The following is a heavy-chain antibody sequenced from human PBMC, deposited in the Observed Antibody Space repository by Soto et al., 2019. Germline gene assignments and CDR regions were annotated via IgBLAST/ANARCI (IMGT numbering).Heavy chain of an antibody. CDR2: IDTSGTT. CDR3: ARGPRGYVYYHGMDV. D-gene: IGHD3-10*01. V-gene: IGHV4-4*07. CDR1: GGSISSYY. Sequence: SETLSLTCTVSGGSISSYYVSWIRQSAGKGLEWIGRIDTSGTTNYNPSLKSRVTMSVDASKNHFSLNLSSVTAADTAVYYCARGPRGYVYYHGMDVWGQGTTVTVS. J-gene: IGHJ6*02.